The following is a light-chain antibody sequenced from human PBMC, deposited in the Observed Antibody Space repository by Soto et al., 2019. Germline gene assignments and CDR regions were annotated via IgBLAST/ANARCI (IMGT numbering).Light chain of an antibody. CDR2: EVS. J-gene: IGLJ1*01. CDR3: SSYTSSSTLAV. CDR1: SSDVGGYNY. Sequence: QSVLTQPASVSGSPGQSITISCTGTSSDVGGYNYVSWYQQHPGKAPKLMIYEVSNRPSGVSNRFSGSKSGNTASLTISGLQAEDEAHYYCSSYTSSSTLAVFGTGTKVTVL. V-gene: IGLV2-14*01.